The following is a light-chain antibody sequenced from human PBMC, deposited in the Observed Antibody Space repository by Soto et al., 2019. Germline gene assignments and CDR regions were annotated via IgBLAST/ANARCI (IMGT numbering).Light chain of an antibody. V-gene: IGLV2-8*01. CDR2: EVT. Sequence: QSVLTQPPSASGSPGQSVTISCAGTYSDIGDYNYVSWYQQHPGKVPKLIIYEVTQRPSGVPDRFSGSKSGYTASLTVSDHQHADEADYYCSSYSGTTSNVIFGGGTKLTVL. J-gene: IGLJ2*01. CDR3: SSYSGTTSNVI. CDR1: YSDIGDYNY.